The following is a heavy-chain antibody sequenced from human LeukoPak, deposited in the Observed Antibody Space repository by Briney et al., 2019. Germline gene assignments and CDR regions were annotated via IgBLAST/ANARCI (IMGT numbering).Heavy chain of an antibody. CDR1: GFTSSSYA. CDR3: ARLFGEVTIYGY. CDR2: INQAGSQI. D-gene: IGHD3-10*01. V-gene: IGHV3-7*01. Sequence: GRSLRLSCAASGFTSSSYAMHWVRQAPGRGLEWVASINQAGSQIHYVDSVKGRFTISRDNAKNSLYLEMSSLRAEDTAKYYCARLFGEVTIYGYWGQGTLVTVSS. J-gene: IGHJ4*02.